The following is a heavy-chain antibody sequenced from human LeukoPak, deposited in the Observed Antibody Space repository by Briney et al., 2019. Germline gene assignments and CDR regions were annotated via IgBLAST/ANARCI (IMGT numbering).Heavy chain of an antibody. D-gene: IGHD1-26*01. CDR3: ATSEVRWELLK. J-gene: IGHJ4*02. CDR2: ISGSGGST. CDR1: GFTVSSKY. V-gene: IGHV3-23*01. Sequence: GGSLRLSCAASGFTVSSKYMSWVRQAPGKGLEWVSAISGSGGSTYYADSVKGRFTISRDNSKNTLYLQMNSLRAEDTAVYYCATSEVRWELLKWGQGTLVTVSS.